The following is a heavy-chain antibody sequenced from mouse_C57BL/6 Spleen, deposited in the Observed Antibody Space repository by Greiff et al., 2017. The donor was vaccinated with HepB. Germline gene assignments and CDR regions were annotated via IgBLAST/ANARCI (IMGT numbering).Heavy chain of an antibody. D-gene: IGHD1-1*01. Sequence: VHLVESGAELVRPGASVTLSCKASGYTFTDYEMHWVKQTPVHGLEWIGAIDPETGGTAYNQKFKGKAILTADKSSSTAYMELRSLTSEDSAVYYCTRVDGSGYVYFDYWGQGTTLTVSS. CDR3: TRVDGSGYVYFDY. CDR2: IDPETGGT. V-gene: IGHV1-15*01. CDR1: GYTFTDYE. J-gene: IGHJ2*01.